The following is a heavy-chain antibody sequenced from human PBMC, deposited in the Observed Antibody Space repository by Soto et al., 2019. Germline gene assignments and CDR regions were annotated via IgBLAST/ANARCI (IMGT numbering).Heavy chain of an antibody. CDR1: GYSFTSYW. J-gene: IGHJ6*02. V-gene: IGHV5-51*01. D-gene: IGHD6-13*01. CDR3: ARNEAAYYYYYGMDV. CDR2: IYPGDSDT. Sequence: XECLKTSCKGSGYSFTSYWIGWVRQMPGKGLEWMGIIYPGDSDTRYSPSFQGQVTISADKSISTAYLQWSSLKASDTAMYYCARNEAAYYYYYGMDVWGQGTTVTVSS.